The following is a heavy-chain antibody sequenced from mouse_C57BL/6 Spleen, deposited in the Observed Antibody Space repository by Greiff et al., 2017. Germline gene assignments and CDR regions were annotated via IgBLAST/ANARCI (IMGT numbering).Heavy chain of an antibody. CDR1: GYTFTGYW. CDR3: ARPYFDGSSPFAY. V-gene: IGHV1-9*01. D-gene: IGHD1-1*01. CDR2: ILPGSGST. J-gene: IGHJ3*01. Sequence: QVQLQQSGAELMKPGASVKLSCKATGYTFTGYWIEWVKQRPGHGLEWIGEILPGSGSTNYNEKFKGKATFTADTSSNTAYLQLRSLTPEDSAIYDCARPYFDGSSPFAYWGQGTLVTVSA.